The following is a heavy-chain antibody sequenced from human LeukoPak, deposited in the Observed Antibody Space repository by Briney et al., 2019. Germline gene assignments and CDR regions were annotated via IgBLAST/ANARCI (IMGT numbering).Heavy chain of an antibody. J-gene: IGHJ5*02. V-gene: IGHV3-23*01. CDR2: ISGSGGST. CDR1: GFTFSSYA. Sequence: QPGASLRLSCAASGFTFSSYAMSWVRQAPGKGLEWVSAISGSGGSTYYADSVKGRFTISRDNSKNTLYLQMNSLRAEDTAVYYCARWGDYYGSGSYYNGSQNWFDPWGQGTLVTVSS. D-gene: IGHD3-10*01. CDR3: ARWGDYYGSGSYYNGSQNWFDP.